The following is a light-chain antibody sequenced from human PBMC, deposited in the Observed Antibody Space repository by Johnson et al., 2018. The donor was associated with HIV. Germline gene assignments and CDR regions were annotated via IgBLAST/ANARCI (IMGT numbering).Light chain of an antibody. V-gene: IGLV1-51*01. Sequence: QPVLTPPPSVSAAPGQKVTISCSGRSSNIGHTYVSWYQQLTGTAPTLIIYDYNKRPSGTPNRFSGFTSGSSDTISITGLTTGDAADYYCGTWDSSLSAGVFGTGTKVTVL. CDR2: DYN. CDR1: SSNIGHTY. J-gene: IGLJ1*01. CDR3: GTWDSSLSAGV.